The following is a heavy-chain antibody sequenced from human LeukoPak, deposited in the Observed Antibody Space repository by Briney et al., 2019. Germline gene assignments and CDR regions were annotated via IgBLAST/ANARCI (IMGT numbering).Heavy chain of an antibody. D-gene: IGHD6-19*01. CDR2: INWNSGSI. CDR1: GFTFDDYS. Sequence: SLRLSCAASGFTFDDYSMHWVRQAPGKGLEWVSGINWNSGSIGYVDSVKGRFTISRDNAKNSLYLQMNSLRAEDTALYYCARSLSGWYSSLGYWGQGTLVTVSS. V-gene: IGHV3-9*01. CDR3: ARSLSGWYSSLGY. J-gene: IGHJ4*02.